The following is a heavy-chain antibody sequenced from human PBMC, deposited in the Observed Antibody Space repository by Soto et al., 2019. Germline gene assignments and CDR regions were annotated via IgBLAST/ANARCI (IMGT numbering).Heavy chain of an antibody. D-gene: IGHD1-26*01. V-gene: IGHV4-59*08. CDR1: GGSISSYY. CDR2: IYYSGST. J-gene: IGHJ5*02. Sequence: SETLSLTCTVSGGSISSYYWSWIRQPPGKGLEWIGYIYYSGSTNYNPSLKSRVTISVDTSKNQFSLKLGSVTAADTAVYYCARQPGGGDWFDPWGQGTLVTVSS. CDR3: ARQPGGGDWFDP.